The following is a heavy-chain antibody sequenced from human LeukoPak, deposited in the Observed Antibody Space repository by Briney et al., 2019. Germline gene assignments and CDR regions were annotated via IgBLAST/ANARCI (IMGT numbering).Heavy chain of an antibody. J-gene: IGHJ4*02. CDR1: GYPFSDYV. CDR2: VAYDETNE. D-gene: IGHD2-8*01. V-gene: IGHV3-30*18. Sequence: SGGSLRLSFAASGYPFSDYVMHWVRQAPGKVLEWVEGVAYDETNEKNVYPVKGRYSLYSDNSNNTLSLQMTSLRADDTAVYYCAKDWANGDYIDHWGQGTLVTVS. CDR3: AKDWANGDYIDH.